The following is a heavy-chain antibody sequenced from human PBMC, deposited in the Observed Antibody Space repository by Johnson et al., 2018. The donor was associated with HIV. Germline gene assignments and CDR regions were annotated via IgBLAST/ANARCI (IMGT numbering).Heavy chain of an antibody. Sequence: VQLVESGGGLVKPGGSLRLSCAASGFTFSNAWMSWVRQAPGKGLEWVGHIKSKTDGGTTDYAAPVTGSFTISRDDSKNTLYLHMNSLKSEDTAVYYCTTESVGYYDSSGYYSVGMGGAFDIWGQGTMVTVSS. CDR2: IKSKTDGGTT. D-gene: IGHD3-22*01. CDR3: TTESVGYYDSSGYYSVGMGGAFDI. CDR1: GFTFSNAW. V-gene: IGHV3-15*01. J-gene: IGHJ3*02.